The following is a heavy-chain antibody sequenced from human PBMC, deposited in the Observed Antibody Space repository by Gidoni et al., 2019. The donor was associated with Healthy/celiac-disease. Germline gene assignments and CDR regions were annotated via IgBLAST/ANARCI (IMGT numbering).Heavy chain of an antibody. V-gene: IGHV3-23*04. D-gene: IGHD3-22*01. CDR3: AKDSNMMVVVPRFDP. CDR1: GFTFSSYA. Sequence: EVQLVESGGGLVQPEGSLRLSCAASGFTFSSYAMSWVRQAPGKGLEWVSVVSGGGGRTNYADSVKGRFTISRYNSKTTLYLQMKSLRAEDTAVDYYAKDSNMMVVVPRFDPWGQGTLVTVSS. CDR2: VSGGGGRT. J-gene: IGHJ5*02.